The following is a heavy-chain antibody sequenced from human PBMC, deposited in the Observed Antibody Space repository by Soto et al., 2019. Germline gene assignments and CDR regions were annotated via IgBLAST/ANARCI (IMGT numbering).Heavy chain of an antibody. J-gene: IGHJ6*03. CDR3: GRATPMIYCYMDV. V-gene: IGHV4-34*01. CDR2: INHSGST. Sequence: SETLSLTCAVYVGSFSGYYWTWIRQPPGKGLEWIGYINHSGSTNYNPSLTSRVTISVDTSKNQFSLKLSSVTAADTAVYYCGRATPMIYCYMDVCRKGAPVTVSS. D-gene: IGHD3-22*01. CDR1: VGSFSGYY.